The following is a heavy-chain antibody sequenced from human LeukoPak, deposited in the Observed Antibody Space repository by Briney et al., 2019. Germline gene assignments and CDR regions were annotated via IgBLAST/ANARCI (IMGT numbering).Heavy chain of an antibody. CDR3: AKDDYYGSGSTKFDY. CDR1: GFIFNSYA. V-gene: IGHV3-23*01. Sequence: GGSLRLSCAASGFIFNSYAMSWVRQAPGKGLEWVSTISASGGLTYYADSVKGRFTISRDNSKNTLYLQMSSLRAEDTAIYYCAKDDYYGSGSTKFDYWGQGTLVTVSS. J-gene: IGHJ4*02. D-gene: IGHD3-10*01. CDR2: ISASGGLT.